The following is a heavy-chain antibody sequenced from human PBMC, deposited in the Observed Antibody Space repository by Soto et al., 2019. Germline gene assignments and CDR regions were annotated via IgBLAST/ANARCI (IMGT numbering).Heavy chain of an antibody. V-gene: IGHV3-48*03. CDR1: GFPFSNYE. CDR2: FSSSTGAI. CDR3: AAPTGVSQEYFQH. J-gene: IGHJ1*01. Sequence: EVQLVESGGGLVQPGGSLRLSCAASGFPFSNYEINWVRQAPGKGLEWISFFSSSTGAIFYADSVKGRFTISRDSAKKSLPLHMTNLRAEDTAVYYCAAPTGVSQEYFQHWGQGTLVTVSS. D-gene: IGHD3-3*01.